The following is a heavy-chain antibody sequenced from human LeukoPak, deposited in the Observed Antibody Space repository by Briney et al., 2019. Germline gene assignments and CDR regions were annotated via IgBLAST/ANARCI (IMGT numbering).Heavy chain of an antibody. CDR3: TRRSEIVVSGNHY. Sequence: SETLSLTCTVSDVSIGSSGYYWGWIRQPPGKGLEWIGSVYYSGTTYYNPSLKSRITISVYTSKNQFSLKLTSVTAADTAVYYCTRRSEIVVSGNHYWGQGTLVTVSS. J-gene: IGHJ4*02. CDR1: DVSIGSSGYY. CDR2: VYYSGTT. V-gene: IGHV4-39*01. D-gene: IGHD6-19*01.